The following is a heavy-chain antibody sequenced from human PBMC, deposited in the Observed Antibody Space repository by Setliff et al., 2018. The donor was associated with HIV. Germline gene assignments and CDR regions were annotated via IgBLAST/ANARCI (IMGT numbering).Heavy chain of an antibody. CDR2: VSSDGRYI. V-gene: IGHV3-21*06. Sequence: LSLTCAASGFVFRNYNMNWVRQAPGKGLEWVSSVSSDGRYIYYADSVRGRFTISRDDAKSSLYLQMYSLRAEDTAIYYCARDRASSAYYSHFDYWGQGNMVTAPQ. CDR1: GFVFRNYN. D-gene: IGHD3-22*01. J-gene: IGHJ4*02. CDR3: ARDRASSAYYSHFDY.